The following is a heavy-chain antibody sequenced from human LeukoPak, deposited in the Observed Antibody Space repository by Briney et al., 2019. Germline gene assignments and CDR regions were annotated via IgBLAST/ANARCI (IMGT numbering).Heavy chain of an antibody. CDR2: ISSGGETI. D-gene: IGHD6-19*01. CDR3: ARDGRAVAFDI. CDR1: GVTISGDS. Sequence: GGSPRLSCIASGVTISGDSMNWVRQAPGMGLEWLSYISSGGETIYYADSVKGRVTIFRDNAKNSLYLQMNSLRVEDTAIYYCARDGRAVAFDIWGQGTMVTVSS. J-gene: IGHJ3*02. V-gene: IGHV3-48*01.